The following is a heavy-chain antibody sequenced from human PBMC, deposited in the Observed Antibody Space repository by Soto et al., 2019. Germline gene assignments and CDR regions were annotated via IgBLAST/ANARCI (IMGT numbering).Heavy chain of an antibody. V-gene: IGHV1-58*02. CDR3: SPDDPHTAIGWPV. CDR2: IVVASGRT. CDR1: GFDFGSFG. D-gene: IGHD4-17*01. Sequence: ASVKVSCKASGFDFGSFGIQFLRQTRGRGLEWIGWIVVASGRTNYARQFQGRGAFSRDMASTTACMDLFDLQSDDTALYSCSPDDPHTAIGWPVWGQGTTVTVSS. J-gene: IGHJ6*02.